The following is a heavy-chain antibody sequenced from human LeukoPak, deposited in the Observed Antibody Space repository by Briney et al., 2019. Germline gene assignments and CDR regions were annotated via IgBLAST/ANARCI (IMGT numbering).Heavy chain of an antibody. J-gene: IGHJ4*02. CDR3: ARVYYSYGYSDY. V-gene: IGHV1-2*02. CDR1: GYTFTGYY. Sequence: ASVKVSCKVSGYTFTGYYMHWVRQAPGQGLEWMGWINPNSGGTNYAQKFQGRVTMTRDTPISTAYMELSRLRSDDTAVYYCARVYYSYGYSDYWGQGTLVTVSS. D-gene: IGHD5-18*01. CDR2: INPNSGGT.